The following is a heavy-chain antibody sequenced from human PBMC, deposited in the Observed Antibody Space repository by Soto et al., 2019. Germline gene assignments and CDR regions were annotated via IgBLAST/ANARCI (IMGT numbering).Heavy chain of an antibody. CDR3: AKDRGSSGYWFDH. J-gene: IGHJ5*02. CDR2: ISGSGGST. D-gene: IGHD6-19*01. V-gene: IGHV3-23*01. CDR1: GFTFSSYA. Sequence: EVQLLESGGGLVQPGGSLRLSCAASGFTFSSYAMSWVRQAPGKGLEWVSAISGSGGSTYYADSVKGRFTISRDNSKNKLYLQMNSLRAEDPAVYYCAKDRGSSGYWFDHWGQGTLVTVSS.